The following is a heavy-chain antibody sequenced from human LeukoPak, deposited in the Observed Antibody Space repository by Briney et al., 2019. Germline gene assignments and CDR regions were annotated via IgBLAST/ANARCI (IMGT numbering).Heavy chain of an antibody. J-gene: IGHJ4*02. D-gene: IGHD6-13*01. CDR1: GGSISSYY. CDR3: ARGGSSWYERAYYFDY. V-gene: IGHV4-59*01. Sequence: PSETLSLTCTVSGGSISSYYWSWIRQPPGKGLERIGYIYYSGSTNYNPSLKSRVTISVDTSKNQFSLKLSSVTAADTAVYYCARGGSSWYERAYYFDYWGQGTLVTVSS. CDR2: IYYSGST.